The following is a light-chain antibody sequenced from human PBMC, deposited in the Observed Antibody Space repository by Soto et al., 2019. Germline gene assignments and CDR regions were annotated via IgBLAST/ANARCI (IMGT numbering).Light chain of an antibody. CDR2: GPS. CDR1: QTLTTRF. Sequence: EIVLTQSPGTLSLSPGERATLSCMASQTLTTRFLAWYQQKPGQAPRLLIYGPSSRATGIPDRFSGSGSGTEYTLTISRLEPEDFAVYSCQQYADLPYTFGQGTTLEIK. CDR3: QQYADLPYT. J-gene: IGKJ2*01. V-gene: IGKV3-20*01.